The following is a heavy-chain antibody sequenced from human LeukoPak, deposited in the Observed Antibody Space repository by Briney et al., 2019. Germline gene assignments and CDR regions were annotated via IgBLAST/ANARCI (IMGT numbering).Heavy chain of an antibody. J-gene: IGHJ6*03. CDR3: AIFRRGRNRGVTLGDSYYYMDV. V-gene: IGHV4-39*07. Sequence: SQCLSLTCTVSGGSISSSGYCWGRIRQRPGKGLEWIGSIDYSGSTYYNPSLKSRVTISVETSKHQFSLMLTSVTAPDTAVYYSAIFRRGRNRGVTLGDSYYYMDVWGKGTTVTVSS. D-gene: IGHD3-10*01. CDR2: IDYSGST. CDR1: GGSISSSGYC.